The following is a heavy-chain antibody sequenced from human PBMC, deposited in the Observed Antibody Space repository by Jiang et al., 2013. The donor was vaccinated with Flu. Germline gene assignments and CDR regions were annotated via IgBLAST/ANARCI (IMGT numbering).Heavy chain of an antibody. Sequence: GAEVKKPGESLKISCKGSGYSFTRYWIGWVRQMPGKGLEWMGIVYPGDSDTRYSPSFEGQVIISADKSISTAYLQWSSLKTSDTATYYCARARLDIVATPGFYYMDVWGKGTTVTVPS. J-gene: IGHJ6*03. D-gene: IGHD5-12*01. V-gene: IGHV5-51*01. CDR3: ARARLDIVATPGFYYMDV. CDR2: VYPGDSDT. CDR1: GYSFTRYW.